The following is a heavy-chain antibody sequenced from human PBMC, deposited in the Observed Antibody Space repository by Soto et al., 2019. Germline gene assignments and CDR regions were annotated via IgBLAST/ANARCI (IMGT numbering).Heavy chain of an antibody. Sequence: SLTCTVSGGSISSGGYYWSWIRQHPGKGLEWIGYIYYSGSTYYNPSLKSRVTISVDTSKNQFSLKLSSVTAADTAVHYCARQYYYDSSFDYWGQGTLVTVSS. CDR3: ARQYYYDSSFDY. J-gene: IGHJ4*02. CDR2: IYYSGST. CDR1: GGSISSGGYY. D-gene: IGHD3-22*01. V-gene: IGHV4-31*03.